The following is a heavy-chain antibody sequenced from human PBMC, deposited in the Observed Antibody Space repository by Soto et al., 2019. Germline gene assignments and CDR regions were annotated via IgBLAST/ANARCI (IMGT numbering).Heavy chain of an antibody. CDR1: GGSFSGYY. D-gene: IGHD3-22*01. CDR3: ARVSYYYDSSGYYYVAFDI. J-gene: IGHJ3*02. CDR2: INHSGST. Sequence: LSLTCAVYGGSFSGYYWSWIRQPPGKGLEWIGEINHSGSTNYNPSLKSRVTISVDTSKNQFSLKLSSVTAADTAVYYCARVSYYYDSSGYYYVAFDIWGQGTMVTVSS. V-gene: IGHV4-34*01.